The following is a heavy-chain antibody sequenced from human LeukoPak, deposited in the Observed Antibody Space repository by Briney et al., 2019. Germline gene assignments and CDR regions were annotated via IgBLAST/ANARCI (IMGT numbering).Heavy chain of an antibody. Sequence: GGSLRLSCAASGFSFSSYAMSWVRQAPGKGLEWVSVVSGSGSSTYYADSVKGRFTISRDNSKNTLYLQMNSLRAEDTAVYYCAKTYYDFWSGYYKDYYYYGMDVWGQGTTVTVSS. J-gene: IGHJ6*02. CDR1: GFSFSSYA. V-gene: IGHV3-23*01. CDR2: VSGSGSST. CDR3: AKTYYDFWSGYYKDYYYYGMDV. D-gene: IGHD3-3*01.